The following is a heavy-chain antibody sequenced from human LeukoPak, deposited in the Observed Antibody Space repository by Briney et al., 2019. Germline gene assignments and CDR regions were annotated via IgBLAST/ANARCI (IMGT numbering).Heavy chain of an antibody. D-gene: IGHD3-22*01. CDR2: VYYSGDT. V-gene: IGHV4-59*12. CDR3: ASSRGSGYYFDY. Sequence: SETLSLTCTVSGGSTSRNYWSWIRQPPGKGLEYIGYVYYSGDTDYNSSLKSRVTISVDTSKNQFSLKLSSVTAADTAVYYCASSRGSGYYFDYWGQGTLVTVSS. J-gene: IGHJ4*02. CDR1: GGSTSRNY.